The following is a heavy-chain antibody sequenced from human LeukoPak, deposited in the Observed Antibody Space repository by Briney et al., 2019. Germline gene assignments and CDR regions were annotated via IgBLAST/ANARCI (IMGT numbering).Heavy chain of an antibody. CDR3: ARVPYSGSPRRDY. D-gene: IGHD1-26*01. V-gene: IGHV1-2*02. Sequence: GASVKVSCKASGYTFTGYYMHWVRQAPGQGLEWMGWINPNSGSTNYAQKFQGRVTMTRDTSISTAYMELSRLRSDDTAVYYCARVPYSGSPRRDYWGQGTLVAVSS. CDR1: GYTFTGYY. J-gene: IGHJ4*02. CDR2: INPNSGST.